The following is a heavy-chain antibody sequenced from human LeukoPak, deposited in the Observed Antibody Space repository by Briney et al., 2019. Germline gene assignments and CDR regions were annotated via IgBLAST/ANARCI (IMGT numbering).Heavy chain of an antibody. V-gene: IGHV3-9*01. CDR2: ISWNSGSI. Sequence: GGPLRLSCAASGLTFDDYAMHWVRQAPGKGLEWVSGISWNSGSIGYADSVKGRFTISRDNAKNSLYLQMNSLRAEDTALYYGQKEGNNPLLAYWGQGTLVTVSS. D-gene: IGHD5-24*01. CDR3: QKEGNNPLLAY. J-gene: IGHJ4*02. CDR1: GLTFDDYA.